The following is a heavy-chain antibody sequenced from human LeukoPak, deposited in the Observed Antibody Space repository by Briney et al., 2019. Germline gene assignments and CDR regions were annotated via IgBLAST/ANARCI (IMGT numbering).Heavy chain of an antibody. Sequence: GGSPRLSCAASGFTFSSYSMNWVRQAPGKGLEWVSSISSSSRYIYYADSVKGRFTISRDNAKNSLYLQMNSLRVDDTAVYYCARSPPLPHWGQGTLVTVSS. J-gene: IGHJ4*02. CDR1: GFTFSSYS. CDR3: ARSPPLPH. CDR2: ISSSSRYI. V-gene: IGHV3-21*01.